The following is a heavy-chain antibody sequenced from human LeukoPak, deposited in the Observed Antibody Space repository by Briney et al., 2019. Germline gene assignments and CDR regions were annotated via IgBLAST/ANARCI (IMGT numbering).Heavy chain of an antibody. V-gene: IGHV3-30-3*01. CDR1: GFTFGSFV. D-gene: IGHD3-16*02. J-gene: IGHJ4*02. Sequence: PGGSLRLWWADSGFTFGSFVSQCFRQAPGKGLEWVAVISYDGSNKYYADSVKGRFTISRDNSKNTLYLQMNSLRADDTVVYYCATPGISSGYRYFVSWGQGTLVTVSS. CDR3: ATPGISSGYRYFVS. CDR2: ISYDGSNK.